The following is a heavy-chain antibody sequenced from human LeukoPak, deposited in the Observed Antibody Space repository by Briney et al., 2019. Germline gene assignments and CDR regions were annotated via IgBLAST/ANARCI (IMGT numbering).Heavy chain of an antibody. CDR2: IKDDGSDK. CDR1: GFTFSSYA. D-gene: IGHD1-26*01. V-gene: IGHV3-7*01. Sequence: GGSLRLSCAASGFTFSSYAMNWVRQAPGKGLEWVANIKDDGSDKYYVDSVKGRFSITKDNAKNSLYLQMNSLRVEDTAVYYRAKDEWELPLGYWGQGTLVTVSS. CDR3: AKDEWELPLGY. J-gene: IGHJ4*02.